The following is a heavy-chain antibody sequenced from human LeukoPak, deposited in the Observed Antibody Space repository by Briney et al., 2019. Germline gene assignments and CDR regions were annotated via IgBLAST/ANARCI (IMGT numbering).Heavy chain of an antibody. CDR1: GFTVSSNY. V-gene: IGHV3-53*01. J-gene: IGHJ6*03. D-gene: IGHD3-10*01. CDR2: IYSGGST. CDR3: ARGPEVTMVRGVIGYYYMDV. Sequence: PGGSLRLSCAASGFTVSSNYMSWVRQAPGKGLEWVSVIYSGGSTYYADSVKGRFTISRDNSKNTLYLQMNSLRAEDTAVYYCARGPEVTMVRGVIGYYYMDVWGKGTTVTISS.